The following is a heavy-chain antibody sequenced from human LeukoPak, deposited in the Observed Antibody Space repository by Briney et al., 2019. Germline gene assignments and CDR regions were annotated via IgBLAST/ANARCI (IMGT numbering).Heavy chain of an antibody. V-gene: IGHV1-2*02. CDR2: INPNSGGT. J-gene: IGHJ6*03. CDR3: ARGSIVGAMGYYYYMDV. Sequence: GASVKVSCKACGYTFTGYYMHWVRQAPGQGLEWMGWINPNSGGTNYAQKFQGRVTMTRDTSISTAYMELSRLRSDDTAVYYCARGSIVGAMGYYYYMDVWGKGTTVTVSS. CDR1: GYTFTGYY. D-gene: IGHD1-26*01.